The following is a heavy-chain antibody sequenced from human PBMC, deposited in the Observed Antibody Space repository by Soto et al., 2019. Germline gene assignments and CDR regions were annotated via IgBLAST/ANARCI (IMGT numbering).Heavy chain of an antibody. CDR1: GGSVTSATYD. Sequence: QVQLQESGPGLVKPSETLSLTCTVSGGSVTSATYDRSWIRQPPGKPMEWIGYIYFRGGADYNPPLKSRVTISIDTSKNQFSLRLTSVTAADTAVYYCARNRATIYSTGSYGMDVWGQGTRVTVSS. D-gene: IGHD4-17*01. V-gene: IGHV4-61*01. J-gene: IGHJ6*02. CDR3: ARNRATIYSTGSYGMDV. CDR2: IYFRGGA.